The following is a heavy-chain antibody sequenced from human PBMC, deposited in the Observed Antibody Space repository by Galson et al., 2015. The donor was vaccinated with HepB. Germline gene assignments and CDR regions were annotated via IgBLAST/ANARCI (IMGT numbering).Heavy chain of an antibody. CDR1: GFTFSSYA. V-gene: IGHV3-30*04. J-gene: IGHJ4*02. D-gene: IGHD3-22*01. Sequence: SLRLSCAASGFTFSSYAMHWVRQAPGKGLEWVAVISYDGSNKYYADSVKGRFTISRDNSKNTLYLQMNSLRAEDMAVYYCARDSANYYDSSGYYDYWGQGTLVTVSS. CDR2: ISYDGSNK. CDR3: ARDSANYYDSSGYYDY.